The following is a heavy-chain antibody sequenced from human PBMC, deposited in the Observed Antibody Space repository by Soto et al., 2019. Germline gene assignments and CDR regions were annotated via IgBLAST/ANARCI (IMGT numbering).Heavy chain of an antibody. J-gene: IGHJ4*02. CDR2: ISGNGGNT. Sequence: GGSLRLSCSGSGFTFSHHSLYWVRQAPGKGLRYVSTISGNGGNTHYAASVRGRFTISRDNSKNTVFLQMSGLGVADSAVYYSVQVPASCTGGSCFSYFDYWGQGALVTVSS. V-gene: IGHV3-64D*06. CDR1: GFTFSHHS. CDR3: VQVPASCTGGSCFSYFDY. D-gene: IGHD2-15*01.